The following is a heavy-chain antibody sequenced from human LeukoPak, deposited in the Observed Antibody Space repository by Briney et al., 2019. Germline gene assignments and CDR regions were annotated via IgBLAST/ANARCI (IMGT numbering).Heavy chain of an antibody. CDR3: ARTYCGGDCQYDY. Sequence: GESLRISCKGSGYSFTRYWIGWLRQMPGKGLEWMGIIYPGDSDIRYSPSFQGQVTISADKSISTAYLQWSSLKASDTAMYYCARTYCGGDCQYDYWGQGTLVTVSS. V-gene: IGHV5-51*01. J-gene: IGHJ4*02. CDR2: IYPGDSDI. D-gene: IGHD2-21*01. CDR1: GYSFTRYW.